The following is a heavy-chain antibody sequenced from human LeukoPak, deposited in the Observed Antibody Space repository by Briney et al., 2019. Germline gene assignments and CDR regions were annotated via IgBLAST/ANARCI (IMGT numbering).Heavy chain of an antibody. CDR3: ARGQLVRGRAHDY. J-gene: IGHJ4*02. D-gene: IGHD3-10*01. CDR2: INHSGST. CDR1: GGSFSGYY. V-gene: IGHV4-34*01. Sequence: SETLSLTCAVYGGSFSGYYWSWIRQPPGKGLEWIGEINHSGSTNYNPSLKSRVTISVDTSKNQFSLKLSSVTAADTAVYYCARGQLVRGRAHDYWSQGTLVTVSS.